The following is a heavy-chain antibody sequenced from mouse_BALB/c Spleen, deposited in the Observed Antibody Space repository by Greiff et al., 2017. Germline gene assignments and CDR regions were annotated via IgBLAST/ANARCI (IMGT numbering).Heavy chain of an antibody. CDR3: TRSELRRDAMDY. J-gene: IGHJ4*01. V-gene: IGHV1-15*01. D-gene: IGHD1-1*01. CDR1: GYTFTDYE. Sequence: SGAELVRPGASVTLSCKASGYTFTDYEMHWVKQTPVHGLEWIGAIDPETGGTAYNQKFKGKATLTADKSSSTAYMELRSLTSEDSAVYYCTRSELRRDAMDYWGQGTSVTVSS. CDR2: IDPETGGT.